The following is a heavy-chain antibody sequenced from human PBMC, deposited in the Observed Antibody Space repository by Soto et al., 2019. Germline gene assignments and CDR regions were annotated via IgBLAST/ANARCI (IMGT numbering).Heavy chain of an antibody. CDR3: AREGDSSSLYGMDV. CDR1: GFTVSSNY. CDR2: IYSGGST. Sequence: WGSLRPSCAASGFTVSSNYMSWVRQAPGKGLESASVIYSGGSTYYADSVKCQFTISRDNSKNTLYLQMKSLRAEDTAVYYCAREGDSSSLYGMDVWRQVTTVTVSS. J-gene: IGHJ6*02. D-gene: IGHD6-6*01. V-gene: IGHV3-53*01.